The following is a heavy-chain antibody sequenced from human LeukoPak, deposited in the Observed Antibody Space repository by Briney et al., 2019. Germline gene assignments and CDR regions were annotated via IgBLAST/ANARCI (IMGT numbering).Heavy chain of an antibody. CDR3: VKSAGKDGYRDVFDI. CDR1: GFIFNNAW. D-gene: IGHD5-24*01. V-gene: IGHV3-23*01. Sequence: GGSLRLSCAASGFIFNNAWMSWVRQAPGKGLEWVSTITKSGDQTHYADSVRGLFTISRDIFKNTLYLQMNSLRAEDTAVYHCVKSAGKDGYRDVFDIWGQGTVVTVSS. CDR2: ITKSGDQT. J-gene: IGHJ3*02.